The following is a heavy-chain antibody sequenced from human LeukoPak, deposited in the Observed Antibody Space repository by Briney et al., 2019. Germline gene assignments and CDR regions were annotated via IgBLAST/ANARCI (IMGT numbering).Heavy chain of an antibody. CDR1: AFNFTAYW. J-gene: IGHJ5*02. CDR2: INSDGTTT. D-gene: IGHD5-12*01. V-gene: IGHV3-74*01. Sequence: PGGSLRLSCASSAFNFTAYWMHWVRQDPRQGLLWVARINSDGTTTNYADSVKGRFTISRDNAKNTLFLQMNSLGAEDTAVYFCAVSNGGYGPWGQGALVSVSS. CDR3: AVSNGGYGP.